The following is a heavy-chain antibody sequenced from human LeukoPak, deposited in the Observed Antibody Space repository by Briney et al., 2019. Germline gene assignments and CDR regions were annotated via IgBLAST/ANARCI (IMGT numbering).Heavy chain of an antibody. Sequence: GGSLRLSCAASGFTFDDYAMHWVRQAPGKGLEWASGISWNSGSIGYADSVKGRFTISRDNAKNSLYLQMNSLRAEDTALYYCAKDKGWELLGVFDYWGQGTLVTVSS. D-gene: IGHD1-26*01. CDR2: ISWNSGSI. V-gene: IGHV3-9*01. J-gene: IGHJ4*02. CDR1: GFTFDDYA. CDR3: AKDKGWELLGVFDY.